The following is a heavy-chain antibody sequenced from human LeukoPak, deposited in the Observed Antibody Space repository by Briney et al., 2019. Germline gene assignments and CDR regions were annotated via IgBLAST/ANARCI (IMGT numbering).Heavy chain of an antibody. Sequence: GGSLRLSCAASGFTFSSYAMSWVRQAPGKGLGWVSSISSSSNYIYYADSMKGRFTISRDNAKNSLYLQMNSLRAEDTAVYYCARNKKGDRYTYGHDYWGQGTLVTVSS. CDR2: ISSSSNYI. CDR3: ARNKKGDRYTYGHDY. V-gene: IGHV3-21*01. J-gene: IGHJ4*02. D-gene: IGHD5-18*01. CDR1: GFTFSSYA.